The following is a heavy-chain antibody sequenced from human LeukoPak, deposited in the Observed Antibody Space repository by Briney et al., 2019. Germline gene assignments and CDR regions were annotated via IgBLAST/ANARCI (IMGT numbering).Heavy chain of an antibody. D-gene: IGHD3-22*01. CDR2: INGDGSST. Sequence: GGSLRLSCAASGFTFSSYWMHWVRQAPGKGLVWVSRINGDGSSTSYADSVKGRFTISRDNAKNTLYLQMNSLRAEDTAVYYCARGNARYYYDSRRLDYWGQGTLVTVSS. J-gene: IGHJ4*02. CDR1: GFTFSSYW. CDR3: ARGNARYYYDSRRLDY. V-gene: IGHV3-74*01.